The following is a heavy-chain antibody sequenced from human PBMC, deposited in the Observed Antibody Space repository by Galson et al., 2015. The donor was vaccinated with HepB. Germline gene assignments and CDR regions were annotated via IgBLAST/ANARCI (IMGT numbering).Heavy chain of an antibody. CDR2: INAGYGDT. CDR1: GYTFTNYA. J-gene: IGHJ4*02. D-gene: IGHD2-8*02. CDR3: ARALTRLGSWCVLGY. V-gene: IGHV1-3*01. Sequence: SVKVSCKASGYTFTNYAMQWVRQAPGQGLDWMGWINAGYGDTRYAQKFQGRVTFTRDTSATTVYMELSSLRSEDTAVYYCARALTRLGSWCVLGYWGQGTLVTVSS.